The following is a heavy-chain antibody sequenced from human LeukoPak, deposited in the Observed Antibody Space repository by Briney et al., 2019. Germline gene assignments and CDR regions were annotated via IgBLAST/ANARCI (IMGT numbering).Heavy chain of an antibody. D-gene: IGHD4-17*01. J-gene: IGHJ4*02. CDR3: ARVGYYGDFDY. CDR1: GFTFSSYA. Sequence: GGSLRLSCAASGFTFSSYAMHWVRQAPGKGLEWVAVISYDGSNKYYADSVKGRFTISRDNSKNTLYLQMNSLRAEDTAVYYCARVGYYGDFDYWGQGTLVTVSS. CDR2: ISYDGSNK. V-gene: IGHV3-30-3*01.